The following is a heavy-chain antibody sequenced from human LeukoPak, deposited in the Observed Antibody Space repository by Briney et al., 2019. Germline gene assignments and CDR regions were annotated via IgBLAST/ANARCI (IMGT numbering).Heavy chain of an antibody. CDR1: GFTFSSYA. CDR2: ISGSGGST. V-gene: IGHV3-23*01. D-gene: IGHD3-22*01. Sequence: GGSLRLSCAASGFTFSSYAMSWVRQAPGKGLEWVSAISGSGGSTYYADSVKGRFTISRHNSKNTLYLQMNSLRAEDTAVYYCARARKSSGYYSWSPHALDAFDIWGQGTMVTVSS. J-gene: IGHJ3*02. CDR3: ARARKSSGYYSWSPHALDAFDI.